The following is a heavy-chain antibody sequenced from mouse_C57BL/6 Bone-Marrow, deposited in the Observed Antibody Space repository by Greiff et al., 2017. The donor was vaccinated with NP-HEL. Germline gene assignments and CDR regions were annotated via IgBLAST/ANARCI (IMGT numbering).Heavy chain of an antibody. CDR1: GYSITSGYY. CDR2: ISYDGSN. V-gene: IGHV3-6*01. J-gene: IGHJ3*01. D-gene: IGHD3-2*02. Sequence: ESGPGLVKPSQSLSLTCSVTGYSITSGYYWNWIRQFPGNKLEWMGYISYDGSNNYNPSLKNPISITLDTSKNQCFLKLNSVTTEDAATYYCARGQLRPAWFAYWGQGTLVTVSA. CDR3: ARGQLRPAWFAY.